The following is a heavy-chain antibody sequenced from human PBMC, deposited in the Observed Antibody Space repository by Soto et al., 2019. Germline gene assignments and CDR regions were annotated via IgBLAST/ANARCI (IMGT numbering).Heavy chain of an antibody. Sequence: GGSLRLSCAASGFTFSSYGMSWVRQAPGKGLQWVSAISATGGSAYYADSVKGRFTISRDSSKNTLYLQMNSLRAEDTAVYYCAKAMSPYSSGWLTYFDYWGQGTLVTVSS. V-gene: IGHV3-23*01. J-gene: IGHJ4*02. D-gene: IGHD6-19*01. CDR3: AKAMSPYSSGWLTYFDY. CDR1: GFTFSSYG. CDR2: ISATGGSA.